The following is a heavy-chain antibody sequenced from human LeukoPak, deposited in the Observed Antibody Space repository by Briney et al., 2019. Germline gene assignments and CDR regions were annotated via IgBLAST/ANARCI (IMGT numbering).Heavy chain of an antibody. D-gene: IGHD4-17*01. CDR2: INPDGSET. Sequence: GGSLRLSCAASGFTFSSYWMHWVRQTPGKGLVWVSRINPDGSETSYADSVKGRFTVSRDNSKNTLYLQLNSLRGEDTAVYYCASQTTVKYYFDYWGQGTLVTVSS. V-gene: IGHV3-74*01. CDR1: GFTFSSYW. CDR3: ASQTTVKYYFDY. J-gene: IGHJ4*02.